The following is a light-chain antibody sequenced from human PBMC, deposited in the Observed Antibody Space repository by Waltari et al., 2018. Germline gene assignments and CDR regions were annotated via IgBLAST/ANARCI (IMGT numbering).Light chain of an antibody. J-gene: IGKJ1*01. CDR3: QQSFSTPRT. CDR1: QSISNY. V-gene: IGKV1-39*01. CDR2: AAS. Sequence: DIQMTHSPSSLPASVGDRVTITCRASQSISNYLNWYQQKPGKAPQLLIYAASSLQRGVPSRFSGSNFGTDFTLTISSLHPGDFATYYCQQSFSTPRTFGQGTKVEIK.